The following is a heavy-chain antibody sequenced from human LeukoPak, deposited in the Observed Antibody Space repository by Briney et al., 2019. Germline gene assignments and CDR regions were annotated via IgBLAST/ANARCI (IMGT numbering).Heavy chain of an antibody. CDR1: GGTFSSYA. V-gene: IGHV1-69*05. Sequence: SVKVSCKASGGTFSSYAISWVRQAPGQGLEWMGRIIPIFGTANYAQKSQGRVTITTDESTSTAYMELSSLRSEDTAVYYCARGPLPYDSSGYYLLNWFDPWGQGTLVTVSS. CDR2: IIPIFGTA. J-gene: IGHJ5*02. CDR3: ARGPLPYDSSGYYLLNWFDP. D-gene: IGHD3-22*01.